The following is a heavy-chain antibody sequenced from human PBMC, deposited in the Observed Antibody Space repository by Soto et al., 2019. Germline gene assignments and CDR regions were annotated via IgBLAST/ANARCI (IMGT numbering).Heavy chain of an antibody. V-gene: IGHV5-51*01. CDR1: GYSFTSYW. J-gene: IGHJ6*02. Sequence: PGESLKISCKGSGYSFTSYWIGWVRQMPGKGLEWMGIIYPSDSDTRYSPSFQGQVTISADKSISTAYLHWSSLKASDTAMYYCAIHPVYCSSTSCYLDYYYGMDVWGQGTTVTVSS. CDR2: IYPSDSDT. D-gene: IGHD2-2*01. CDR3: AIHPVYCSSTSCYLDYYYGMDV.